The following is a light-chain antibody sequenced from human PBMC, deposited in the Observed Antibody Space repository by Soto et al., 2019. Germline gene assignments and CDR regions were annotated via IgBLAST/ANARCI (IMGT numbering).Light chain of an antibody. CDR1: QNVHSN. CDR2: DTS. CDR3: QQYNNWPLT. Sequence: EVVMTQSPATLSVSPGDGATLSCRASQNVHSNLAWYQQKPGQAPRLLIYDTSTRATDIPFRFSGGGSGTEFTRTISSLQSEDFGVYYCQQYNNWPLTFGGGTQVEIK. V-gene: IGKV3-15*01. J-gene: IGKJ4*01.